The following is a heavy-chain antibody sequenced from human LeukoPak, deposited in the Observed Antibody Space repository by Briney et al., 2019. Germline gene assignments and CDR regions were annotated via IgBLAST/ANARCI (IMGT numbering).Heavy chain of an antibody. Sequence: GGSLGLSCAASGFTFSSYAMNWVRQAPGKGLEWVSFYADSVKGRFTISRDNSKNTLYLQMNRLRAEDTAVYYCAKSRGESRGGSNYWGQGTLVTVSS. CDR1: GFTFSSYA. J-gene: IGHJ4*02. V-gene: IGHV3-23*01. D-gene: IGHD2-15*01. CDR3: AKSRGESRGGSNY.